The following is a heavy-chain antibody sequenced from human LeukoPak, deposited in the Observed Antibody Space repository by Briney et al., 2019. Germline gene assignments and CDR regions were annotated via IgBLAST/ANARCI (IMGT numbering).Heavy chain of an antibody. D-gene: IGHD3-16*01. CDR1: GGSISSYY. V-gene: IGHV4-4*09. J-gene: IGHJ4*02. CDR2: IYTSGST. CDR3: ARLSGAVGDFDY. Sequence: PSETLSLTCTVSGGSISSYYWSWIRQPPGKGLEWIGCIYTSGSTNYNPSLKSRVTISVDTSKNQFSLKLSSVTAADTAVYYCARLSGAVGDFDYWGQGTLVTVSS.